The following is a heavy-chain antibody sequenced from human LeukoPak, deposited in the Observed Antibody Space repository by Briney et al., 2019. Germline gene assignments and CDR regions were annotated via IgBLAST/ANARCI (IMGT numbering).Heavy chain of an antibody. CDR1: GFTFSSYA. V-gene: IGHV3-23*01. CDR3: ATSYEYYYDSSGLDDAFDI. Sequence: GGSLRLSCAASGFTFSSYAMSWVRQAPGKGLEWVSAISGSGGSTYYADSVKGRFTISRDNSKNTLYLQMNSLRAEDTAVYYCATSYEYYYDSSGLDDAFDIWGQGTMVTVSS. D-gene: IGHD3-22*01. J-gene: IGHJ3*02. CDR2: ISGSGGST.